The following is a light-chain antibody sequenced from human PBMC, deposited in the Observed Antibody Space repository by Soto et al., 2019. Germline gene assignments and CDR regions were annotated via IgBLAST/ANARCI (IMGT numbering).Light chain of an antibody. CDR3: CSYTSSSTLVV. J-gene: IGLJ1*01. Sequence: QSALTQPRSVSGSPGQSVTISCTGISNNYVSWYQQHPGKVPKVIVYDVTLRPSGVSDRFSGSRSGNTASLAISGLRAEDEADYYCCSYTSSSTLVVFGTGTKLTVL. CDR1: SNNY. V-gene: IGLV2-11*01. CDR2: DVT.